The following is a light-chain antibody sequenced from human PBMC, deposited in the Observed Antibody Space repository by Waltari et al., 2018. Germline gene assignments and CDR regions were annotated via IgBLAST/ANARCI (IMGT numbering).Light chain of an antibody. J-gene: IGKJ1*01. CDR3: QQYGSSPRT. CDR1: KIFSGHY. V-gene: IGKV3-20*01. CDR2: GAS. Sequence: SSRASKIFSGHYLAGYQQTPGQSPRLLIYGASSRATGIPDRFSGSGSGTDFTLTISRLEPEDFAVYYCQQYGSSPRTFGQGTKVEIK.